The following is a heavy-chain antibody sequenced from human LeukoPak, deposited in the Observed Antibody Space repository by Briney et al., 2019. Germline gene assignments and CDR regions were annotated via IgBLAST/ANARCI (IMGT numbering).Heavy chain of an antibody. Sequence: EASVKVSCKASGGTFSSYAISWVRQAPGQGLEWMGGIIPIYGTANYAQKFQGRVTIIADESTSTAYMELSSLRSEDTAVYYCARSPPDDFWSGYLDYWGQGTLVTVSS. V-gene: IGHV1-69*13. CDR1: GGTFSSYA. J-gene: IGHJ4*02. CDR2: IIPIYGTA. D-gene: IGHD3-3*01. CDR3: ARSPPDDFWSGYLDY.